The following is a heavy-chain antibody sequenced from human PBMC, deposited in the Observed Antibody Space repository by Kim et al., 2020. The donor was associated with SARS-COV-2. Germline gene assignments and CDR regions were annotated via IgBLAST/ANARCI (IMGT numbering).Heavy chain of an antibody. CDR3: ARGRGLDV. CDR1: GFTFRSHW. Sequence: GGSLRLSCAASGFTFRSHWMSWVRRAPGKGLEWVANIKSDGSEKYYVDSVKGRFTISRDSAKNSVYLQMNSLRTEDTAVYYCARGRGLDVWGQGTTVTVSS. J-gene: IGHJ6*02. CDR2: IKSDGSEK. V-gene: IGHV3-7*01.